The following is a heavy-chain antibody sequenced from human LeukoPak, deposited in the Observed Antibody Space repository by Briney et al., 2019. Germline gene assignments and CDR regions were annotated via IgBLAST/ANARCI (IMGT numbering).Heavy chain of an antibody. Sequence: GESLKISCKGSGYSFTSYWIGWVRQMPGKGLEWMGIIYPGDSDTRYSPSFQGQVTISADKSISTAYLQWSSLKASDTAMYYCAGLSEDYGSGSYSNYFDYWGQGTLVTVSS. CDR2: IYPGDSDT. V-gene: IGHV5-51*01. J-gene: IGHJ4*02. D-gene: IGHD3-10*01. CDR1: GYSFTSYW. CDR3: AGLSEDYGSGSYSNYFDY.